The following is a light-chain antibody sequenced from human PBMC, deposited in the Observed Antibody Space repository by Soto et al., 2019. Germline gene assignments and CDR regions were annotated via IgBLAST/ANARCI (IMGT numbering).Light chain of an antibody. V-gene: IGLV1-40*01. Sequence: QSVLTQPPSVSGAPGQRVTISCTGSSSNIGAGYDVHWYQQLPGTAPKLLIYGNSNRPSGVPDRFSGSKSGTSASLAMTGLEAEDEADYYCQSYDSSLSAVVFGGGTKLTVL. CDR3: QSYDSSLSAVV. CDR2: GNS. CDR1: SSNIGAGYD. J-gene: IGLJ2*01.